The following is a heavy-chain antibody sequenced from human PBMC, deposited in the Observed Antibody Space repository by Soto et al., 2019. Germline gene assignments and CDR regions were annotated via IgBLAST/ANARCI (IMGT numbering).Heavy chain of an antibody. V-gene: IGHV1-69*12. Sequence: QVQLVQSGAEVKKPGSSVKVSCKASGGTFSNYAISWVRQAPGQGLEWMGGIIPIFGTANYAQKFQGRVTSTADESTSTAYMELSSLRSEDTTVYYSARDRGPSSGYYPYWFDPWGQGTLVTVSS. J-gene: IGHJ5*02. CDR2: IIPIFGTA. CDR1: GGTFSNYA. CDR3: ARDRGPSSGYYPYWFDP. D-gene: IGHD3-22*01.